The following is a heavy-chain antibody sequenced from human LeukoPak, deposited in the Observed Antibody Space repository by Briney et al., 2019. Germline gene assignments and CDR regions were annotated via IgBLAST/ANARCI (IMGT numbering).Heavy chain of an antibody. CDR1: GYTFTSYG. J-gene: IGHJ3*02. D-gene: IGHD1-1*01. Sequence: ASVKVSCKASGYTFTSYGISWVRQAPGQGLEWMGWISAYNGNTNYAQKLQGRVTMTTDTSKSTAYMELRSLRSDDTAVYYCARDLLERRGERAFDIWGQGTMVTVSS. V-gene: IGHV1-18*01. CDR3: ARDLLERRGERAFDI. CDR2: ISAYNGNT.